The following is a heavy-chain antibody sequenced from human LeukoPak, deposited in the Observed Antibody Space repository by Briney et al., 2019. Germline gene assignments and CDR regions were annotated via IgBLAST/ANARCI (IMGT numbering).Heavy chain of an antibody. V-gene: IGHV3-33*01. CDR1: GFTFSSYG. J-gene: IGHJ4*02. D-gene: IGHD2-8*01. CDR2: IWYDGSNK. Sequence: PGGSLRLSCAASGFTFSSYGMHWVRQAPGKGLEWVAVIWYDGSNKYYADSVKGRFTISRDNSKDTLYLQMNSLRAEDTAVYYCARDGVSSYSADYWGQGTLVTVSS. CDR3: ARDGVSSYSADY.